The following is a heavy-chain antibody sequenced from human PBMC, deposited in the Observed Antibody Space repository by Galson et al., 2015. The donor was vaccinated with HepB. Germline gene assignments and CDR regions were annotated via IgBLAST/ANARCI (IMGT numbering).Heavy chain of an antibody. Sequence: TLSLTCTVSGGSISGESYYWSWVRQPAGKGLEWIGRIYASGTTNYNPSLQSRVTMSVDTSKNQSSLNLNSVTAADTAVYYCARRLAVWGRGTTVTVSS. CDR2: IYASGTT. CDR1: GGSISGESYY. V-gene: IGHV4-61*02. J-gene: IGHJ6*04. CDR3: ARRLAV.